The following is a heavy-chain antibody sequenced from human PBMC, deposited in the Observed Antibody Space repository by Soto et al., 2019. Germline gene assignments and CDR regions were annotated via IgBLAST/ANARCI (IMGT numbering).Heavy chain of an antibody. D-gene: IGHD1-26*01. Sequence: QITLKESGPTLVKPTQTLTLTCTFSGFSLPTDRVGVGWIRQPPGKALEWLAVIYWDDTKTYRPSLKSRLTIHTDTSKNQVALTMTDMDAVDTATYYCARAYGGRSLFWGQGTLVTVSS. V-gene: IGHV2-5*02. CDR3: ARAYGGRSLF. CDR1: GFSLPTDRVG. J-gene: IGHJ4*02. CDR2: IYWDDTK.